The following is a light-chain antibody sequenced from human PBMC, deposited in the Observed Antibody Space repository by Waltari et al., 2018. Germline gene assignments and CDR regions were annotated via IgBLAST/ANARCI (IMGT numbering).Light chain of an antibody. CDR2: RDT. CDR1: ALPKPF. Sequence: SYALTQPPSVSASPGQTARITCSGHALPKPFAYWYQRKPGQAPVLVIYRDTERPSGIPARFSGSSSGTTVTLTINGVQAEDEADYYCQSADSSGSYVLFGGGTTLTVL. V-gene: IGLV3-25*03. CDR3: QSADSSGSYVL. J-gene: IGLJ2*01.